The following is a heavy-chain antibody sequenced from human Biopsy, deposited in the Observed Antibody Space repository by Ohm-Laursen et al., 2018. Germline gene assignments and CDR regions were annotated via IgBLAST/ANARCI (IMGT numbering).Heavy chain of an antibody. D-gene: IGHD1-1*01. CDR1: GFTFTDYD. CDR2: ISPSSTTI. CDR3: ARNVRLEMTDHSGVTTYSRYFAMDA. V-gene: IGHV3-11*01. Sequence: SLRLSCAASGFTFTDYDISWVRHVPGQGLEWLALISPSSTTIYYADSVWGRFFISRDDAKNSGSLEMNSLRADDTALYFCARNVRLEMTDHSGVTTYSRYFAMDAWGRGTTVTVSS. J-gene: IGHJ6*02.